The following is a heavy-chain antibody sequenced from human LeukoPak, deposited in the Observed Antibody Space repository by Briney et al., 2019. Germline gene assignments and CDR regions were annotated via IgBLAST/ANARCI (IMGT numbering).Heavy chain of an antibody. CDR1: GYTFTGYL. Sequence: ASVKVSCKASGYTFTGYLMHWVRQAPGQGLEWMGWIDPNSGGTNYAQKFQGRVSMTRDTSISTAYMELSRLRSDDTAVYYCAREISETYYAFDIWGQGTMVTVSS. V-gene: IGHV1-2*02. D-gene: IGHD2-21*01. CDR2: IDPNSGGT. J-gene: IGHJ3*02. CDR3: AREISETYYAFDI.